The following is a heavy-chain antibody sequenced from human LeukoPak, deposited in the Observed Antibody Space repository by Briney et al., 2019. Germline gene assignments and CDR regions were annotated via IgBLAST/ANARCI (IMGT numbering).Heavy chain of an antibody. J-gene: IGHJ4*02. V-gene: IGHV1-69*04. CDR3: ARDRPRVRYFDY. Sequence: AASVSVSCTASGGTFSDYSISWVRQAPGQGLEWMGRIIPILNVPNYAQKFEGRVTITADKSTSTAYMELSSLKSEDTAVYFCARDRPRVRYFDYWGQGTLVTVSS. CDR1: GGTFSDYS. CDR2: IIPILNVP. D-gene: IGHD2-15*01.